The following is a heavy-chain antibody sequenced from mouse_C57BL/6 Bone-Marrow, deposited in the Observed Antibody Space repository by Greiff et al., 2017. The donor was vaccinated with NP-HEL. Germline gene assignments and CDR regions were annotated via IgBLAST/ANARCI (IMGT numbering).Heavy chain of an antibody. V-gene: IGHV5-9*01. CDR2: ISGGGGNT. CDR3: ARHDFPFAY. Sequence: EVNLVESGGGLVKPGGSLKLSCAASGFTFSSYTMSWVRQTPEKRLEWVATISGGGGNTYYPDSVKGRFTISRDNAKNTLYLQMSSLRSEDTALYYCARHDFPFAYWGQGTLVTVSA. J-gene: IGHJ3*01. CDR1: GFTFSSYT. D-gene: IGHD2-4*01.